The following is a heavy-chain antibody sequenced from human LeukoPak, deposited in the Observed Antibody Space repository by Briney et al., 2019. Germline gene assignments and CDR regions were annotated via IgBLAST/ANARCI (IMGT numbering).Heavy chain of an antibody. V-gene: IGHV3-48*03. J-gene: IGHJ4*02. CDR1: GFTFSSYE. D-gene: IGHD4-17*01. CDR3: ASGDYKGVWDY. Sequence: GGSLRLSCAASGFTFSSYEMNWVRQAPGKGLEWVSYISSSGSTIYYADSVKGRFTISRDNAKNSLYLQMNSLRAEDTAVYYCASGDYKGVWDYWGQGTLVTVPS. CDR2: ISSSGSTI.